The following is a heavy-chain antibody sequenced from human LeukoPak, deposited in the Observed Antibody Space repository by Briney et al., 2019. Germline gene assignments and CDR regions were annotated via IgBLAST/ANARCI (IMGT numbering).Heavy chain of an antibody. J-gene: IGHJ4*02. CDR2: IYYSGRT. D-gene: IGHD2-2*01. CDR3: ARDRATSFGNLFDY. Sequence: PSETLSLTCAVYGGSISGYHWNWIRQPPGRGLEWIGNIYYSGRTNYSPSLKSRVTISVDTSKNQFSLKLSSVTAADTAVYYCARDRATSFGNLFDYWGQGALVTVSS. V-gene: IGHV4-59*01. CDR1: GGSISGYH.